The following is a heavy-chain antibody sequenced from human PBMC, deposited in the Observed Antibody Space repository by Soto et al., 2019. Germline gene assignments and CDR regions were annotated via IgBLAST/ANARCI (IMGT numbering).Heavy chain of an antibody. Sequence: QVPLVQSGADVKKPGSSVRVSCKASESTFNNYGISWIRQAPGHWLEWMGGIIPIFGTPNYAQKFQGRVTISADKSTTTAYMELTRLISDDTAVYFCARVLEGSSWNAIDFWGQGTRVTVSS. V-gene: IGHV1-69*06. J-gene: IGHJ4*02. CDR1: ESTFNNYG. CDR3: ARVLEGSSWNAIDF. D-gene: IGHD6-13*01. CDR2: IIPIFGTP.